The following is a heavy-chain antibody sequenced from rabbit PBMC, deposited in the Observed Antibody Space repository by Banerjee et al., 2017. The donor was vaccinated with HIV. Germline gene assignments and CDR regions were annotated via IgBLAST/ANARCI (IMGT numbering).Heavy chain of an antibody. Sequence: QEQLQESGGGLFQPGGSLALSCTASGFTLSSYWICWVRQAPGKGLEWIACMDAGSSGSTNYASWAKGRFTISKTSSTTVTLQMTSLTAADTATYFRARGDGAYAGYDGLWGPGTLVTVS. CDR1: GFTLSSYW. J-gene: IGHJ4*01. CDR2: MDAGSSGST. V-gene: IGHV1S45*01. D-gene: IGHD7-1*01. CDR3: ARGDGAYAGYDGL.